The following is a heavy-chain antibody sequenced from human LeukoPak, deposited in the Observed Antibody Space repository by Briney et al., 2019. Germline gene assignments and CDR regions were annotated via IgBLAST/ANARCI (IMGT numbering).Heavy chain of an antibody. CDR3: ASDWEWLGL. D-gene: IGHD6-19*01. CDR1: GFTFSGSA. CDR2: IRSKANSYAT. J-gene: IGHJ4*02. Sequence: PGGSLRLSCAASGFTFSGSAMHWVRQASGKGLEWVGRIRSKANSYATAYAASVKGGFTISRDDSKNTAYLQMNSLKTEDTAVYYCASDWEWLGLWGQGTLVTVSS. V-gene: IGHV3-73*01.